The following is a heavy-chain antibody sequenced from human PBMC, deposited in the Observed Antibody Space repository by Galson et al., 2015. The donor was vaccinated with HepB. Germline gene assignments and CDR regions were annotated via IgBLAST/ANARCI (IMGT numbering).Heavy chain of an antibody. V-gene: IGHV1-2*04. Sequence: SVKVSCKASGYTFTGYYMHWVRQAPGQGLEWMGWINPNSGGTNYAQKFQGWVTMTRDTSISTAYMELSRLRSDDTAVYYCARGEETVTTGDYWGQGTLVTVSS. J-gene: IGHJ4*02. CDR3: ARGEETVTTGDY. D-gene: IGHD4-17*01. CDR1: GYTFTGYY. CDR2: INPNSGGT.